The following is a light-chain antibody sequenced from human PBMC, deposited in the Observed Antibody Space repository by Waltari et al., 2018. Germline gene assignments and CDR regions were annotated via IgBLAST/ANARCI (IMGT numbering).Light chain of an antibody. J-gene: IGKJ3*01. CDR3: MQALLTPFT. Sequence: DIVLTQSPLSLSVTPGARASISCRSTQSLLHTTGDNYLDWYLQNRGQSPQLLIYLGSNRASGVPARFSGSGSGTDFTLKISRVEAEDVGVYNCMQALLTPFTFGPGTKVDIK. V-gene: IGKV2-28*01. CDR1: QSLLHTTGDNY. CDR2: LGS.